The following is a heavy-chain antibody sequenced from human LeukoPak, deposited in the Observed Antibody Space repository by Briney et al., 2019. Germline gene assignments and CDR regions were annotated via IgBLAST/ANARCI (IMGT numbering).Heavy chain of an antibody. V-gene: IGHV7-4-1*02. Sequence: GASVKVSCKASGYTFTDYYMHWVRQAPGEGLEWMGWIDTNTGNPTYAQGFTERFVFSLDTSVNTAYLQINSLKSEDTAVYYCARDNYGAEEGIGSSLVWLDPWGQGTLVTVSS. CDR1: GYTFTDYY. CDR3: ARDNYGAEEGIGSSLVWLDP. CDR2: IDTNTGNP. J-gene: IGHJ5*02. D-gene: IGHD6-13*01.